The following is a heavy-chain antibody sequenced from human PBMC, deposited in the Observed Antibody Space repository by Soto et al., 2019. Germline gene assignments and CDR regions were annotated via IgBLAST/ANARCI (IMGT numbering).Heavy chain of an antibody. J-gene: IGHJ4*02. Sequence: GGSLRLSCAASGFTFSSYWMHWVRQAPEKGLMWVSHINSDGSSTTYADSVKGRFTISRDNAKNTLFLQMNSLRAEDTAVYYCAKDTYYHDTSGYYIFDYWGQGTLVTVSS. V-gene: IGHV3-74*01. CDR1: GFTFSSYW. CDR2: INSDGSST. CDR3: AKDTYYHDTSGYYIFDY. D-gene: IGHD3-22*01.